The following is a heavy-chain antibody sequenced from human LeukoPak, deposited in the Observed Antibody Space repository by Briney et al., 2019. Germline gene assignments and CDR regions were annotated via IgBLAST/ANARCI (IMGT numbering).Heavy chain of an antibody. CDR2: IYSGGST. CDR1: GFTVSSNY. J-gene: IGHJ3*02. D-gene: IGHD3-22*01. V-gene: IGHV3-66*01. Sequence: PGGSLRLSCAASGFTVSSNYMSWVRQAPGKGLEWVSVIYSGGSTYYADSVKGRFTISRDNSKNTLYLQMNSLRAEDTAVYYCASDRYYYDSSGYSSDAFGIWGQGTMVTVSS. CDR3: ASDRYYYDSSGYSSDAFGI.